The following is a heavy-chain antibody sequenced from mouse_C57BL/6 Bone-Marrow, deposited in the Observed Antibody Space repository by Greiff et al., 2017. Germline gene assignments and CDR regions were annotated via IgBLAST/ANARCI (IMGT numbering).Heavy chain of an antibody. CDR2: ISYDGSN. Sequence: EVQRVESGPGLVKPSQSLSLTCSVTGYSITSGYYWNWIRQFPGNKLEWMGYISYDGSNNYNPSLKNRISITRDTSKNQFFLKLNSVTTEDTATYYCARQYYGLYYWGQGTTLTVSS. J-gene: IGHJ2*01. CDR3: ARQYYGLYY. V-gene: IGHV3-6*01. CDR1: GYSITSGYY. D-gene: IGHD1-1*01.